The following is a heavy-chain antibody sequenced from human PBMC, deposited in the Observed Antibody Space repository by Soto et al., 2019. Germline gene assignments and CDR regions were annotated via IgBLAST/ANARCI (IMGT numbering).Heavy chain of an antibody. V-gene: IGHV3-21*01. J-gene: IGHJ4*02. D-gene: IGHD4-17*01. CDR1: GFTFSSYS. CDR2: ISSSSSYI. Sequence: GGSLRLSCAASGFTFSSYSMNWVRQAPGKGLEWVSSISSSSSYIYYADSVKGRFTISRDNAKNSLYLQMNSLRAEDTAVYYCARDSTSRGDYVVFDYWGQGTLVTVSS. CDR3: ARDSTSRGDYVVFDY.